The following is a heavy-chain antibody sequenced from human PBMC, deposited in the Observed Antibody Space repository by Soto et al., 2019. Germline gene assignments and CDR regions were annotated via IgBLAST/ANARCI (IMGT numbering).Heavy chain of an antibody. CDR3: ATHGLGVSSPPYFDN. D-gene: IGHD3-16*01. CDR2: FVTLFGTT. V-gene: IGHV1-69*01. J-gene: IGHJ4*02. CDR1: GGTFSGYV. Sequence: QLVQSGSEVKKPGSSVKVSCQASGGTFSGYVVTWVRQAPGRGLEWMGEFVTLFGTTNYAQRFSGRITITAEESTSTAYMELRTLKSDDTAVYYCATHGLGVSSPPYFDNWGQGTMVTV.